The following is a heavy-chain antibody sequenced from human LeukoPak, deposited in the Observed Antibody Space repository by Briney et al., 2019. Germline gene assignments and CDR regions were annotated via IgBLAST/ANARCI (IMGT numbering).Heavy chain of an antibody. V-gene: IGHV3-48*03. J-gene: IGHJ4*02. D-gene: IGHD5-24*01. CDR1: GFTFCSYE. CDR3: AREMDFDY. CDR2: ISSSGSTM. Sequence: GGSLRLSCAASGFTFCSYEMNWVRQAPGKGLEWVSYISSSGSTMYYADSVKGRFTISRDNAKNSLYLQMNSLRVEDTTVYYCAREMDFDYWGQGTLVTVSS.